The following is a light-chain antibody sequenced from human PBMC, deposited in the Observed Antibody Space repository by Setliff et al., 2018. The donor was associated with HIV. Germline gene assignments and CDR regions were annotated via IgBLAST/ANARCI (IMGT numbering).Light chain of an antibody. CDR2: DNN. J-gene: IGLJ2*01. V-gene: IGLV1-51*01. CDR3: ATWDSRLSAVV. Sequence: QSALTQPPSVSAAPGQRVTISCSGSSSNIGNNDVSWYQQKLPGAAPKLLIYDNNKRPSGIPDRFSGSKSGTSASLGVTGLQTGDEADYYCATWDSRLSAVVFGGGTKVTVL. CDR1: SSNIGNND.